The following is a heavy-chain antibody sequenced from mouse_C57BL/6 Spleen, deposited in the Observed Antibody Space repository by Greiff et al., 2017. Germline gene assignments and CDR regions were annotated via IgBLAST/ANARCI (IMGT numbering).Heavy chain of an antibody. CDR2: INPNYGTT. J-gene: IGHJ3*01. CDR1: GYSFTDYN. Sequence: VQLQQSGPELVKPGASVKISCKASGYSFTDYNMNWVKQSPGKGLEWIGVINPNYGTTSYNQKFKGKATLTVDQSSSTAYMQLNSLTSQDSAVYYCASSLNRSPSNYGSSYGFAYWGQGTLVTVSA. V-gene: IGHV1-39*01. CDR3: ASSLNRSPSNYGSSYGFAY. D-gene: IGHD1-1*01.